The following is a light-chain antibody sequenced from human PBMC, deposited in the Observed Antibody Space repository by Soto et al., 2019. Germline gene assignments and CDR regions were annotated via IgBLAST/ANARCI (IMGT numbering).Light chain of an antibody. J-gene: IGKJ5*01. Sequence: DTQINQSPSSLSASVGDSIAITCRASQSISSYLNWYQQKAGKAPKLLISAASIFQSGIPSRFSGSGSGTDFALTISNLKPDDFAGYYCQQTYSPPIAFGQVTRLEI. CDR1: QSISSY. CDR3: QQTYSPPIA. V-gene: IGKV1-39*01. CDR2: AAS.